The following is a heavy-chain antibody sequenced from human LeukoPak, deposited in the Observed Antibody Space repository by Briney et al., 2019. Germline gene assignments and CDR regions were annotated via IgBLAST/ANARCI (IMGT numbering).Heavy chain of an antibody. J-gene: IGHJ1*01. Sequence: SVKVSCKASGGTFSSYAISWVRQAPGQGLEWMGRIIPILGIANYAQKFQGRVTITADKSTSTAYMELSSLRSEDTAVYYCARGPLRDGYKRPHTGDVQLWGQGTLVTVSS. CDR1: GGTFSSYA. CDR2: IIPILGIA. CDR3: ARGPLRDGYKRPHTGDVQL. D-gene: IGHD5-12*01. V-gene: IGHV1-69*04.